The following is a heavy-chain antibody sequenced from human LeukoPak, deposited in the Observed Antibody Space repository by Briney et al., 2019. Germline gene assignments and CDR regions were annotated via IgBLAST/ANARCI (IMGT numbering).Heavy chain of an antibody. CDR3: ARASNCTNGVCYLDY. Sequence: SETLSLTCAVYGGSFSGYYWSWIRQPPGKGLEWIGEINHSGSTNYNPSLKSRVTISVDTSKNQFSLKLSSVTAADTAVYYCARASNCTNGVCYLDYWGXXXLVTVSS. J-gene: IGHJ4*01. CDR2: INHSGST. CDR1: GGSFSGYY. D-gene: IGHD2-8*01. V-gene: IGHV4-34*01.